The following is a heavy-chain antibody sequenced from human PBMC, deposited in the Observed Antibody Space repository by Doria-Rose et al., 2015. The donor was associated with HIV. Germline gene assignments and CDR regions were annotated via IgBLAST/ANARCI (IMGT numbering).Heavy chain of an antibody. D-gene: IGHD1-26*01. CDR1: GGSISHYY. Sequence: QVQLQESGPGLVKPSVTLSLTCSDSGGSISHYYWSWLRQPSGNGLEYIGDNVYTGSTNYSPSLKSRVSISIDTSKNKFSLRLSSVTAADTAVYYCARVLSGTYDYWGQGTLVTVSS. V-gene: IGHV4-59*01. CDR2: NVYTGST. J-gene: IGHJ4*02. CDR3: ARVLSGTYDY.